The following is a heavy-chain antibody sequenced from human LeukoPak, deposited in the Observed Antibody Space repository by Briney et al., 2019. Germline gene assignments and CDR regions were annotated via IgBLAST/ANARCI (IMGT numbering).Heavy chain of an antibody. Sequence: KPSETLSLTCAVSGGSISSSNWWSWVRQPPGKGLEWIGEIYHSGSTNYNPSLKSRVTISVDKSKNQFSLKLSSVTAADTAVYYCARTMVRGAIYRFDIWGQGTMVTVSS. CDR2: IYHSGST. D-gene: IGHD3-10*01. J-gene: IGHJ3*02. V-gene: IGHV4-4*02. CDR1: GGSISSSNW. CDR3: ARTMVRGAIYRFDI.